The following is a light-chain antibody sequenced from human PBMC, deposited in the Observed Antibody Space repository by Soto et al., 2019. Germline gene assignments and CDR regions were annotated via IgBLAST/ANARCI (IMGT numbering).Light chain of an antibody. CDR2: GAS. CDR3: QQYGRTSWT. CDR1: QSVSTNF. Sequence: EIVLTQFPGTLSLSPGEGATLSCRASQSVSTNFFAWYQQKPGQAPRLLIYGASTRATGIPDRFSGSGSGTDFTLTISRLEPEDFAVYYCQQYGRTSWTFGQGTKV. J-gene: IGKJ1*01. V-gene: IGKV3-20*01.